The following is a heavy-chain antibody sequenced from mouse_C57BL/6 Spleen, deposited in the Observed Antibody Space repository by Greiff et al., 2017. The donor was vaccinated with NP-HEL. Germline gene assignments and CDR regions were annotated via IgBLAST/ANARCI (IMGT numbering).Heavy chain of an antibody. CDR2: IDPSDSET. D-gene: IGHD6-1*01. CDR1: GYTFTSYW. V-gene: IGHV1-52*01. CDR3: ARGDYATGY. J-gene: IGHJ2*01. Sequence: QVQLQQPGAELVRPGSSVKLSCKASGYTFTSYWMHWVKQRPIQGLEWIGNIDPSDSETHYNQKFKDKATLTEDKSSSTAYMQLSSPTSEDSAVYYCARGDYATGYWGQGTTLTVSS.